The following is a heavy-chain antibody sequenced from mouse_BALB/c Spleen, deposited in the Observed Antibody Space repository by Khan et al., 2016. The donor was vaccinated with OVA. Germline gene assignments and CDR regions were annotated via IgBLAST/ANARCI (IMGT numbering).Heavy chain of an antibody. CDR1: GYTFTTYW. Sequence: QVQLQQSGAELAKPGASVKMSCTASGYTFTTYWMHWVKQRPGQGLEWIGYINPSTGYTEYNQNFKDKATLTADESSSTAYMQLNSLTSEDSAVYYCARIGLYGIFVYWGQGTLVTVSA. CDR3: ARIGLYGIFVY. CDR2: INPSTGYT. V-gene: IGHV1-7*01. J-gene: IGHJ3*01. D-gene: IGHD2-1*01.